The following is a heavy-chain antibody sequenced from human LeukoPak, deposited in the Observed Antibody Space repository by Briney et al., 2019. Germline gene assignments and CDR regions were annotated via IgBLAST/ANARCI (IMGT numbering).Heavy chain of an antibody. CDR1: CYTFSSYG. V-gene: IGHV1-18*04. Sequence: GASVEVFFQASCYTFSSYGINWVRQAPRPGLQGMGWISAYNGNTNYAQKLQGRVTMTTDTSTSTAYMELRSLRSDDTAVYYCAARGGATGTTQGDAFDIWGQGTMVTVSS. J-gene: IGHJ3*02. CDR3: AARGGATGTTQGDAFDI. CDR2: ISAYNGNT. D-gene: IGHD1-1*01.